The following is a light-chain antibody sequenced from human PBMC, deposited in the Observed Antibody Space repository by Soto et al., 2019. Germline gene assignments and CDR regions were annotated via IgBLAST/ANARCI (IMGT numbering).Light chain of an antibody. CDR1: QSIGRS. Sequence: DIQMTQSPSSLSASIRDRVTITCRASQSIGRSVSWYQQKPGKAPKLLISVASSLHSGVPARFSGRGSGTDFTLTISSLQPEDFATYDCQQSSTTPITFGQGTRLEIK. V-gene: IGKV1-39*01. CDR3: QQSSTTPIT. J-gene: IGKJ5*01. CDR2: VAS.